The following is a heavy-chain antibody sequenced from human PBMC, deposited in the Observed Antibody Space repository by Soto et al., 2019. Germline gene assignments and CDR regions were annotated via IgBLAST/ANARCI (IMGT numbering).Heavy chain of an antibody. CDR3: VSGAWKTSVGRYSSSNFDY. D-gene: IGHD6-6*01. V-gene: IGHV3-23*01. CDR2: ISGSGGST. CDR1: GFTFSSYA. Sequence: HPGGSLRLSCAASGFTFSSYAMSWVRQAPGKGLEWVSAISGSGGSTYYADSVKGRFTISKDNSKNTLYLQMNSLRAEDTAVYYCVSGAWKTSVGRYSSSNFDYWGQGTLVTV. J-gene: IGHJ4*02.